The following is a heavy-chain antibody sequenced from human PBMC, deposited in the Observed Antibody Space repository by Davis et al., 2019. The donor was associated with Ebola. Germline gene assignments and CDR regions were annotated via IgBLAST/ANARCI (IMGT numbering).Heavy chain of an antibody. CDR2: IYSGGST. J-gene: IGHJ4*02. CDR1: GFTVSSNY. Sequence: PGGSLRLSCAASGFTVSSNYMSWVRQAPGKGLEWVSVIYSGGSTYYADSVKGRFTISRDNPKNTVYLQMNGLRAEDTAVYYCARDKGNDYGDHLGYWGQGTLVTVSS. CDR3: ARDKGNDYGDHLGY. V-gene: IGHV3-66*01. D-gene: IGHD4-17*01.